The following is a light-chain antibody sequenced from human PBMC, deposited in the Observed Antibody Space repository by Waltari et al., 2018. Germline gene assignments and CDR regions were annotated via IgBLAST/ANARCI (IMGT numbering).Light chain of an antibody. CDR3: SAWDTSLNAHV. V-gene: IGLV10-54*04. J-gene: IGLJ1*01. CDR1: SNNVGNIG. CDR2: RGN. Sequence: QAGLTQSPSVSKGLRQTATLTCTVNSNNVGNIGPLRLQQHQGHPPKLLPHRGNNRPSGSSERFSASRAGNTASLTITGLQAEDEADYYCSAWDTSLNAHVFGAGTKVTVL.